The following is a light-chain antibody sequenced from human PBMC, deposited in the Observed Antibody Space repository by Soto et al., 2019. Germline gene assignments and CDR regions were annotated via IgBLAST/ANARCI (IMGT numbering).Light chain of an antibody. Sequence: EVVLTQSPATLSLSPGERATLSCRASENVRTFVDWYQQKPGQAPRHLIYGASNRATGIPPRFSGSGSGTEFTLTISNLGPGDFAVYYCQQHSHWPPWTFGQGTRVEIQ. V-gene: IGKV3-11*01. CDR2: GAS. J-gene: IGKJ1*01. CDR1: ENVRTF. CDR3: QQHSHWPPWT.